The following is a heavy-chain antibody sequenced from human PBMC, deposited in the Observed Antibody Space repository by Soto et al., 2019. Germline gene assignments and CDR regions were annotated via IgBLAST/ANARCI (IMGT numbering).Heavy chain of an antibody. CDR2: IYYSGSP. V-gene: IGHV4-59*01. CDR3: ASAGAATLSDY. Sequence: QVQLQESGPGLVKPSETLSLTCSVSGGSINNYYCSWIRQPPGKGLEWIGYIYYSGSPNYNPSLTNRVTISVDTSKTQFSLTLSSVTAADTAVYYCASAGAATLSDYWVQGTLVTVSS. J-gene: IGHJ4*02. D-gene: IGHD2-15*01. CDR1: GGSINNYY.